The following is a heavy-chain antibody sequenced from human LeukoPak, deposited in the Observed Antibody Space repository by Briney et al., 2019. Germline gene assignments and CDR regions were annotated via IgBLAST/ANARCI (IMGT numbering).Heavy chain of an antibody. Sequence: GASVTVSCKASGGTFSSYAISWVRQAPGQGLEWMGGIIPIFGTANYAQKFQGRVTITADESTSTAYMELSSLRSEDTAVYYCARDQDTAMYYYYYGMDVWGQGTTVTVSS. CDR2: IIPIFGTA. D-gene: IGHD5-18*01. V-gene: IGHV1-69*13. CDR1: GGTFSSYA. CDR3: ARDQDTAMYYYYYGMDV. J-gene: IGHJ6*02.